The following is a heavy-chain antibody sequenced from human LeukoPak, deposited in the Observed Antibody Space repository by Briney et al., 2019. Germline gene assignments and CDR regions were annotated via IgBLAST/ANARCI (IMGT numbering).Heavy chain of an antibody. Sequence: SCKASGGTFSSYAMHWVRQAPGKGLEWVAVISYDGSNKYYADSVKGRFTISRDNSKNTLYLQMNSLRAEDTAVYYCARDWGGSGSYSPFDYWGQGTLVTVSS. V-gene: IGHV3-30-3*01. J-gene: IGHJ4*02. CDR1: GGTFSSYA. D-gene: IGHD3-10*01. CDR3: ARDWGGSGSYSPFDY. CDR2: ISYDGSNK.